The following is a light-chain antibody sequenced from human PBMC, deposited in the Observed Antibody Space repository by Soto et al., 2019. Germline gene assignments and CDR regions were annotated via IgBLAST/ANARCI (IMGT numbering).Light chain of an antibody. CDR2: GAS. CDR1: QTITSNN. CDR3: QQYDNWPPLT. V-gene: IGKV3D-15*01. Sequence: EIVMTQSPGTLSLSPGERATLSCRASQTITSNNLAWYQQKPGQSPRLLIYGASSRATGIPDRFRGSGSGTDFTLTISSLQSEDFALYYCQQYDNWPPLTFGGGTKVDI. J-gene: IGKJ4*01.